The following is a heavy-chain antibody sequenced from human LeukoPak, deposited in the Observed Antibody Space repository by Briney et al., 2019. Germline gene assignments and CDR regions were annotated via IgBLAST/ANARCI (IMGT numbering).Heavy chain of an antibody. CDR1: GFTFSSYA. V-gene: IGHV3-7*01. CDR2: IKQDGSEK. CDR3: ARGRIMTDGY. J-gene: IGHJ4*02. D-gene: IGHD3-16*01. Sequence: TGGSLRLSCAASGFTFSSYAMSWVRQAPGKGLEWVANIKQDGSEKYYVDSVKGRFTISRDNAKNSLYLQMNSLRAEDTAVYYCARGRIMTDGYWGQGTLVTVSS.